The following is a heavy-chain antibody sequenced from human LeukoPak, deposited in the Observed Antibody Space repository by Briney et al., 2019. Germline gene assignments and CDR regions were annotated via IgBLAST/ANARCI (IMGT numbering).Heavy chain of an antibody. CDR3: ARDMLGIAAAGTVFDY. J-gene: IGHJ4*02. D-gene: IGHD6-13*01. CDR2: ISAYNGNT. V-gene: IGHV1-18*01. CDR1: GYTFTSYG. Sequence: ASVKVSCKASGYTFTSYGISWVRQAPGQGLEWMGWISAYNGNTNYAQKLQGRVTMTTDTSTSTAYMELRSLRSDDTAVYYCARDMLGIAAAGTVFDYWGQGTLVTVSS.